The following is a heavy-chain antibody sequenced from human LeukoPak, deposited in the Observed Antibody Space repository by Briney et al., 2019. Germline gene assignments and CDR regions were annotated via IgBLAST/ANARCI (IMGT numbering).Heavy chain of an antibody. D-gene: IGHD3-10*01. CDR2: IYYSGSS. V-gene: IGHV4-39*07. Sequence: SETLSLTCTVSGVSISSNSYYWGRNRQPPGKGLECYGSIYYSGSSYYNPSLKSRVTISVDTSKNQFSLKLSSVTAAETVVYCCARDRAVGYWGQGTLVTVSS. CDR3: ARDRAVGY. CDR1: GVSISSNSYY. J-gene: IGHJ4*02.